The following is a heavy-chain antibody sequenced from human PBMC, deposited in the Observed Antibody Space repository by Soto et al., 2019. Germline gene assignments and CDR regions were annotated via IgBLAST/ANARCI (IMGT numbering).Heavy chain of an antibody. Sequence: QVQLGQSGAEVKKPGSSVKVSCKASGGTFSSYAISWVRQAPGPGLEWMGGIIPIFGTANYSQKFQGRVTITADESTTTAYMELSSLRSADTAVYYCASDGRGDYDGYGADYWGQGTLVTVSA. CDR3: ASDGRGDYDGYGADY. CDR2: IIPIFGTA. J-gene: IGHJ4*02. CDR1: GGTFSSYA. D-gene: IGHD3-10*01. V-gene: IGHV1-69*12.